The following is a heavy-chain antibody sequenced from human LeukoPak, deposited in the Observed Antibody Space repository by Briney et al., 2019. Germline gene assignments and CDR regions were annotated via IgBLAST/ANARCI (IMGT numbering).Heavy chain of an antibody. CDR3: ARARYCSSTSCSSYFDY. CDR2: INPSGGST. CDR1: GYTFTSYY. D-gene: IGHD2-2*01. Sequence: GASVKVSCKASGYTFTSYYMHWVRQAPGQGLEWMGIINPSGGSTSYAQKFQGRVTMTRDTSTSTVYMELSSLRSEATAVYYCARARYCSSTSCSSYFDYWGKGTLVPVSS. V-gene: IGHV1-46*01. J-gene: IGHJ4*02.